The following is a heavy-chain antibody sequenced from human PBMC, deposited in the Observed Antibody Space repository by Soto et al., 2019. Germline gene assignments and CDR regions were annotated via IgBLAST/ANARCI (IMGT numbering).Heavy chain of an antibody. Sequence: SETLSLTCTVSGGSISSYYWSWIRQPPGKGLEWIGYIYYSGSTNYNPSLKSRVTISVDTSKNQFSLKLSSVTAADTAVYYCASQDPNTSFDYWGQGTLVTVSS. V-gene: IGHV4-59*01. CDR3: ASQDPNTSFDY. D-gene: IGHD2-2*01. CDR1: GGSISSYY. CDR2: IYYSGST. J-gene: IGHJ4*02.